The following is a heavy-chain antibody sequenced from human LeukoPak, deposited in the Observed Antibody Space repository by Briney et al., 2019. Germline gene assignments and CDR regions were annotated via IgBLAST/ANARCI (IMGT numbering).Heavy chain of an antibody. CDR1: GGSISNTTYY. J-gene: IGHJ3*02. D-gene: IGHD2-2*01. CDR3: ARHNLELPAAHGNFDI. V-gene: IGHV4-39*01. Sequence: SETLSLTCTVSGGSISNTTYYWGWIRQPPGKELEWVGSSGATFYDPSLKSRVTISVDTSKNQLSLKLTSVTAADPAVYYCARHNLELPAAHGNFDIWGQGTMVSVSS. CDR2: SGAT.